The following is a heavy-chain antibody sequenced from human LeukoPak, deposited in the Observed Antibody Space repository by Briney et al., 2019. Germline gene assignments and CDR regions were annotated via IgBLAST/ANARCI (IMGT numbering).Heavy chain of an antibody. J-gene: IGHJ6*03. Sequence: SETLSLTCAVYGGSFSGYYWSWIRQPPGKGLEWIGEINHSGSTNYNPSLKSRATISVDTSKNQFSLKLSSVTAADTAVYYCARGGGYCSGGSCYGLNYYYYYMDVWGKGTTVTVSS. V-gene: IGHV4-34*01. CDR3: ARGGGYCSGGSCYGLNYYYYYMDV. CDR1: GGSFSGYY. D-gene: IGHD2-15*01. CDR2: INHSGST.